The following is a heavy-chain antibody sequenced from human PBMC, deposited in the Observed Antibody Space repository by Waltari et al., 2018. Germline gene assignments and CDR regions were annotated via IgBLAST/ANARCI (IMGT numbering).Heavy chain of an antibody. J-gene: IGHJ4*02. D-gene: IGHD1-26*01. V-gene: IGHV3-15*01. Sequence: EVQLVESGGGLVKPGGSLRLSCAASGFTFSNAWMSWVRQAPGKGREWVGRIKSKTDGGTTDYAAPVKGRFTISRDDSKNTLYLQMNSLKTEDTAVYYCTTEAVGLYSGSRCFDYWGQGTLVTVSS. CDR1: GFTFSNAW. CDR3: TTEAVGLYSGSRCFDY. CDR2: IKSKTDGGTT.